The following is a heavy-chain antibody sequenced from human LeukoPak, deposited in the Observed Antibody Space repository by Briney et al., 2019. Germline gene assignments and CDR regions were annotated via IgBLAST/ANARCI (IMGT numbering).Heavy chain of an antibody. CDR1: GGSIGTYY. CDR2: IYTSENT. Sequence: PSETLSLTCTVSGGSIGTYYWSWIRQPAGKGLEWIGRIYTSENTNYNPSLKSRVTMSVDTSKNQFSLKLSSLTAADTAVYFRARGRDYYGSGSYYDYWGQGTLVTVSS. CDR3: ARGRDYYGSGSYYDY. V-gene: IGHV4-4*07. J-gene: IGHJ4*02. D-gene: IGHD3-10*01.